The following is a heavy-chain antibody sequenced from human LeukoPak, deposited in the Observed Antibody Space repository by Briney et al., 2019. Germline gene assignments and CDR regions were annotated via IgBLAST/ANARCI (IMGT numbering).Heavy chain of an antibody. CDR1: GDIVSSNSAA. D-gene: IGHD4-11*01. CDR3: ARTMTTVMPRADWFDP. V-gene: IGHV6-1*01. CDR2: TYYRSKWYN. J-gene: IGHJ5*02. Sequence: SQTLSLTCAISGDIVSSNSAAWNWIRQSPSRGLEWLGRTYYRSKWYNDYAVSVKSRITINPDTSKNQFSLQLNSVTPEDTAVYYCARTMTTVMPRADWFDPWGQGTLVTVSS.